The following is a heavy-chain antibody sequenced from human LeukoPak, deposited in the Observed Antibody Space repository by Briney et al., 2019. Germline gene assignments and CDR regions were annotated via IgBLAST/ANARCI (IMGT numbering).Heavy chain of an antibody. Sequence: SETLSLTCTVSGGSISSYYWSWIRQPAGKGLEWIGRIYTSGSTNYNPSLKSRVAMSVDTSKNQFSLKLSSVTAADTAVYYCARDSRLGNAFDIWGQGTMVTVSS. D-gene: IGHD7-27*01. CDR2: IYTSGST. V-gene: IGHV4-4*07. J-gene: IGHJ3*02. CDR3: ARDSRLGNAFDI. CDR1: GGSISSYY.